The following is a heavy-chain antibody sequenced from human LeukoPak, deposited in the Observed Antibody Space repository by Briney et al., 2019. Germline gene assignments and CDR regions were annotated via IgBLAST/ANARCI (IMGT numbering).Heavy chain of an antibody. CDR1: GFTFSSYG. D-gene: IGHD6-19*01. Sequence: GRSLRLSCAASGFTFSSYGMHWVRQAPGKGLEWVAVIWYDGSNKYYADSVKGRFTISRDNSKNTLYLQMNSLRAEDTAVYYCAREVDSSGWSLDYWGQGTLVIVSS. J-gene: IGHJ4*02. CDR3: AREVDSSGWSLDY. CDR2: IWYDGSNK. V-gene: IGHV3-33*01.